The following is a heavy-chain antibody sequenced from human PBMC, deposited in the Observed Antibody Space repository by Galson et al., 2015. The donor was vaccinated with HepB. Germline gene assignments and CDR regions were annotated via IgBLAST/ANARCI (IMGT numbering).Heavy chain of an antibody. CDR2: ISYDGSNK. J-gene: IGHJ3*02. CDR3: ANGAAAATHPGHDAFDI. D-gene: IGHD6-13*01. V-gene: IGHV3-30*18. CDR1: GFTFSSYG. Sequence: SLRLSCAASGFTFSSYGMHWVRQAPGKGLEWVAVISYDGSNKYYADSVKGRFTISRDNSKNTLYLQMNSLRAEDTAVYYCANGAAAATHPGHDAFDIWGQGTMVTVSS.